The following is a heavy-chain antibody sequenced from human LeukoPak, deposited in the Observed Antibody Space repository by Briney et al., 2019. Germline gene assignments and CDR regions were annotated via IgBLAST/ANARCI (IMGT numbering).Heavy chain of an antibody. V-gene: IGHV1-46*01. CDR3: ARDFGSGSWYVY. J-gene: IGHJ4*02. Sequence: ASVKVSCKASGYTFTSYYMHWVRQAPGQELEWMGIINPSGGSTSYAQKFEGRVTMTRDTSTSTVYMELSSLRSEDTAVYYCARDFGSGSWYVYWGQGTLVTVSS. CDR1: GYTFTSYY. CDR2: INPSGGST. D-gene: IGHD6-13*01.